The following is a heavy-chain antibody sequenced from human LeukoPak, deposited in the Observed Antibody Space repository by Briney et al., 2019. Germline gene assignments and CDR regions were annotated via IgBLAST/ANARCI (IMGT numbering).Heavy chain of an antibody. CDR1: RFSFAGDD. J-gene: IGHJ4*02. V-gene: IGHV3-48*03. Sequence: QPGGSLRLSCAASRFSFAGDDMNWVRQAPGKGLEWVSYISSSGYTIYYADSVKGRFTISRDNAKKSLYLQMNSLRAEDTAVYYCAREGSSYAPSQPFYFDYWGQGTLVTVSS. CDR3: AREGSSYAPSQPFYFDY. D-gene: IGHD3-10*01. CDR2: ISSSGYTI.